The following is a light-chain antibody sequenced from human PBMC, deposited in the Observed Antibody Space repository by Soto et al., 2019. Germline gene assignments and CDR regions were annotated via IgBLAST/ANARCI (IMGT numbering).Light chain of an antibody. CDR2: QTS. Sequence: ESIFTQSPGTLSVSPGERATLSCRGSQSINREFLSWYQQKPGQAPRLLMFQTSTRASGVPDRCSGSGSGTAFTLTITGLEPEDSAVYYCQQYGDSPAYTFGQGTKLEI. CDR1: QSINREF. V-gene: IGKV3-20*01. CDR3: QQYGDSPAYT. J-gene: IGKJ2*01.